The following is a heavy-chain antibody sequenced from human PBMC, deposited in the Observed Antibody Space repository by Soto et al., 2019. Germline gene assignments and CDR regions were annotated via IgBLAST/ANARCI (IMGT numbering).Heavy chain of an antibody. CDR3: GRVFAGNWNDDPSGGAFDI. Sequence: QVQLVQSGAEVKKPGASVKVSCKASGYTFTSYYMHWVRQAPGQGLEWMGRINPSGGSTNYAQKFQGRVTMTRDTSTRTAYMELSSLSSEDTALYYCGRVFAGNWNDDPSGGAFDIWGQGTKVTVSS. J-gene: IGHJ3*02. CDR2: INPSGGST. V-gene: IGHV1-46*03. CDR1: GYTFTSYY. D-gene: IGHD1-1*01.